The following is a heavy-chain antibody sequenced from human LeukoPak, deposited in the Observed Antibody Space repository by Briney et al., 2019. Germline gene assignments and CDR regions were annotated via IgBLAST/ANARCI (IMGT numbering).Heavy chain of an antibody. CDR2: IIPIFGTA. CDR3: ARAGVLRRGYSGDDNAFDI. CDR1: GGTFSSYA. D-gene: IGHD5-12*01. V-gene: IGHV1-69*05. Sequence: SVKVSCKASGGTFSSYAISWVRQAPGQGLEWMGRIIPIFGTANYAQKFQGRVTITTDESTTTAYMELSSLRSEDTAVYYCARAGVLRRGYSGDDNAFDIWGQGKMVTVSS. J-gene: IGHJ3*02.